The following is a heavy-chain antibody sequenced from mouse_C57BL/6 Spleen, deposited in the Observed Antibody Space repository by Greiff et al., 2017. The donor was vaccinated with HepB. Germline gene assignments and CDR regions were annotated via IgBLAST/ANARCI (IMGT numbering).Heavy chain of an antibody. CDR1: GYTFTSYW. Sequence: VQLQQSGTELVKPGASVKLSCKASGYTFTSYWMPWVKQRPGQGLEWIGNINPSNGGTNYNEKFKSKATLTVDKSSSTAYMQLSSLTSEDSAVYYCAREGIITSVVVGYWGQGTTLTGSS. D-gene: IGHD1-1*01. J-gene: IGHJ2*01. V-gene: IGHV1-53*01. CDR3: AREGIITSVVVGY. CDR2: INPSNGGT.